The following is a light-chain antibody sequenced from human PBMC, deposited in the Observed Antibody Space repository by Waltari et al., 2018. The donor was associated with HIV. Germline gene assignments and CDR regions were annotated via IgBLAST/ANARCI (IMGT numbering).Light chain of an antibody. V-gene: IGLV1-51*01. CDR2: DNN. J-gene: IGLJ3*02. CDR1: TSNIGNDY. Sequence: QSVLTQSASVSAAPGQKVTISCSGSTSNIGNDYVSWYQHVPGAAPRLLIYDNNKRPSGIPDRFSGSRSGTSATLGITGLQTGDEAHYYCGTWDRSLSAAVFGGGTKLTVL. CDR3: GTWDRSLSAAV.